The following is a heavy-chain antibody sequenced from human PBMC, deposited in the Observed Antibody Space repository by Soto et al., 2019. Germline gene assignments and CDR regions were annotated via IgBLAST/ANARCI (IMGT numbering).Heavy chain of an antibody. CDR1: GFTFSSYS. V-gene: IGHV3-48*01. D-gene: IGHD3-16*01. J-gene: IGHJ4*02. Sequence: GGSLRLSCAASGFTFSSYSMNWVRQAPGKGLEWVSYISSSSSTIYYADSVKGRFTISRDNAKNSLYLQMNSLRAEDTAVYYCARDYRMMLGGAGFDHWGQGILVTVSS. CDR3: ARDYRMMLGGAGFDH. CDR2: ISSSSSTI.